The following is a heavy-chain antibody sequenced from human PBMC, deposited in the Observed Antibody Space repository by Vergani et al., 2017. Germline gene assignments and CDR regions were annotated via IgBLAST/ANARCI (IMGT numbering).Heavy chain of an antibody. J-gene: IGHJ3*02. V-gene: IGHV1-69*09. CDR1: GYSFTDYY. Sequence: QVQLVQSGAEVKKPGASVKVSCKASGYSFTDYYMHWVRQAPGQGLEWMGRVLPIIDKSNNAQNFQGRITFTADKSTTTVYMDLRSLRSEDTAVYYCARESHSSAGAFDIWGQGTMLTVSS. D-gene: IGHD6-19*01. CDR3: ARESHSSAGAFDI. CDR2: VLPIIDKS.